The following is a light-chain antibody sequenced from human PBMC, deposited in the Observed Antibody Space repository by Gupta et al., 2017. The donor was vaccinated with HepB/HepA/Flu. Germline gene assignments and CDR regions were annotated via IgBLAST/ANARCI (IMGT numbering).Light chain of an antibody. Sequence: DIVMTQSPLSLPVTPGEPAYISCRSSQSLLESNGYTYLDWYLQRPGQPPQLLIYLGSNRASGVPDRFSGGGSGTYYTLKISRVEATDVGVYYCMQSLQHPRTFGQGTKLEIK. J-gene: IGKJ2*01. CDR2: LGS. V-gene: IGKV2-28*01. CDR3: MQSLQHPRT. CDR1: QSLLESNGYTY.